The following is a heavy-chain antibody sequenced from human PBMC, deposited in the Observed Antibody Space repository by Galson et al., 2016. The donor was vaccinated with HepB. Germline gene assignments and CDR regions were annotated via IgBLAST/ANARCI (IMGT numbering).Heavy chain of an antibody. CDR1: GYTFTSND. D-gene: IGHD3-3*01. CDR2: MNTNDGGS. V-gene: IGHV1-8*01. J-gene: IGHJ4*02. CDR3: TRARGTGFGVFPDY. Sequence: SVKLSCKASGYTFTSNDINWARQAPGQGLEWMGWMNTNDGGSCSIQTFQGRATFTRDTSISTPYMELSSLTSEDTAVYFCTRARGTGFGVFPDYWGQGTLVTVSS.